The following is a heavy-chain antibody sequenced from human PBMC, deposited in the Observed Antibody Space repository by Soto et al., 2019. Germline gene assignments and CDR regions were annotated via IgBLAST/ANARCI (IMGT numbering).Heavy chain of an antibody. V-gene: IGHV1-69*12. CDR1: GGTFSSYA. CDR2: IIPIFGTA. CDR3: ARDPDPDSWFDP. Sequence: QVQLVQSGAEVKKPGSSVKVSCKASGGTFSSYAISWVRQAPGQGLEWMGGIIPIFGTANYAQKFQGRVXIXAXXSTSTAYMELSSLRSEDTAVYYCARDPDPDSWFDPWGQGTLVTVSS. D-gene: IGHD3-22*01. J-gene: IGHJ5*02.